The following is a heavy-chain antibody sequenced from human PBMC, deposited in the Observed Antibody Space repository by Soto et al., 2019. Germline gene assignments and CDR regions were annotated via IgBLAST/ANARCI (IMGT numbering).Heavy chain of an antibody. V-gene: IGHV4-34*01. Sequence: PSETLSLTCAVYGGSFSGYYWSWIRQPPGKGLEWIGEINHSGSTNYNPSLKSRVTISVDTSKNQFSLKLSSVTAADTAVYYCARTGWLRNDAFDIWGQGTMVTVSS. CDR1: GGSFSGYY. CDR3: ARTGWLRNDAFDI. D-gene: IGHD5-12*01. J-gene: IGHJ3*02. CDR2: INHSGST.